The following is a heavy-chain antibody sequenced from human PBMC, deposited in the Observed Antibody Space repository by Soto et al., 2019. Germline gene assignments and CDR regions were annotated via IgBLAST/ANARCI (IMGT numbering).Heavy chain of an antibody. V-gene: IGHV4-34*01. J-gene: IGHJ5*02. CDR3: AREGEDIVTLLTPHPNWLDP. CDR2: INHSGST. D-gene: IGHD2-15*01. Sequence: PSETLSLTCAVYGGSFSGYYWSWIRQPPGKGLEWIGEINHSGSTNYNPSLKSRVTISVDTSKNQFSLKLSSVTAADTAVYYCAREGEDIVTLLTPHPNWLDPWGQGTLVTVSS. CDR1: GGSFSGYY.